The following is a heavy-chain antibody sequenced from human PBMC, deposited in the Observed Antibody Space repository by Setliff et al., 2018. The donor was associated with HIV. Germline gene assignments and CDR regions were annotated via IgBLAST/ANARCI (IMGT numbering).Heavy chain of an antibody. D-gene: IGHD2-8*01. CDR3: ARDKGPNLLDY. J-gene: IGHJ4*02. CDR2: ITGSSDII. V-gene: IGHV3-48*04. Sequence: GGSLRLSCAASGFTFSTYPMNWVRQAPGKGLEWVSYITGSSDIIHYADSVKGRFTVSRDNAKNSLYLQMNSLRAEDTAVYYCARDKGPNLLDYWGQGTLVTVSS. CDR1: GFTFSTYP.